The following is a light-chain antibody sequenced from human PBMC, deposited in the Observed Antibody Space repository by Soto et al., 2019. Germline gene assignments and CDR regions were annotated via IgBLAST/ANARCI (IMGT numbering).Light chain of an antibody. J-gene: IGLJ1*01. CDR2: EVN. CDR3: CSYAGSSTFYV. V-gene: IGLV2-23*02. CDR1: SSDVGSYNL. Sequence: VLTQPASVSGSPGQSITISCTGTSSDVGSYNLISWYQQYPDKAPKLMIYEVNKRPSGVSNRFSGSKSGNTASLTISGLQAEDEADYYCCSYAGSSTFYVFGSGTKVTVL.